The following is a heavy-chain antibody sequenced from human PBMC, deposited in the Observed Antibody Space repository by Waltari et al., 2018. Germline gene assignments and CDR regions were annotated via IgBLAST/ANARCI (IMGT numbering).Heavy chain of an antibody. V-gene: IGHV1-2*06. J-gene: IGHJ4*02. Sequence: QVQLVQSGAEVKKPGASVKVSCKASGYTFTGYYMHWVRQAPGQGLEWMGRINPNSGGTNYAQKFQGRVTMTRETSIRTAYMELSRRRADDTAVYYCARDREGAHPDYWGQGTLVTVSS. D-gene: IGHD3-16*01. CDR1: GYTFTGYY. CDR2: INPNSGGT. CDR3: ARDREGAHPDY.